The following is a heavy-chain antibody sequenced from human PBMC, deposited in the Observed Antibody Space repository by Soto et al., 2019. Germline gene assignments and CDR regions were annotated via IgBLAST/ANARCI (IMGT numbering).Heavy chain of an antibody. Sequence: VGSLRLSCAASGFTFSSYAMSWVRQAPGKGLEWVSAISGSGGSTYYADSVKGRFTISRDNSKNTLYLQMNSLRAEDTAVYYCAKIGGKHYYDSSGPSDYWGQGTLVTVSS. CDR2: ISGSGGST. CDR3: AKIGGKHYYDSSGPSDY. J-gene: IGHJ4*02. D-gene: IGHD3-22*01. CDR1: GFTFSSYA. V-gene: IGHV3-23*01.